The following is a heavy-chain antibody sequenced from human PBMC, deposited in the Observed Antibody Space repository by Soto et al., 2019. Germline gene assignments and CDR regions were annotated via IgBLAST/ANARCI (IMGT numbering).Heavy chain of an antibody. CDR2: IYYSGYT. V-gene: IGHV4-59*01. J-gene: IGHJ5*02. D-gene: IGHD3-22*01. Sequence: SETLSLTCSVSGGSMSSYYWYWLRQPPGKGLECIGYIYYSGYTNYSPSLKSRVTMSVDTSKNHLSLKLSSVTAADTAVYYCARGDHFDSSGPFDPWGQGTLVTVSS. CDR1: GGSMSSYY. CDR3: ARGDHFDSSGPFDP.